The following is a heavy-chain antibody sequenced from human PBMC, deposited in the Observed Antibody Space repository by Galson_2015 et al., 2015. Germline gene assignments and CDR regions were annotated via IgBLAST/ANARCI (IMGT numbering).Heavy chain of an antibody. CDR2: VNGDGSSI. CDR3: IRGVGGSPGLY. D-gene: IGHD3-10*01. V-gene: IGHV3-74*01. Sequence: LRLSCAASGFTFSSYWMHWVRQAPGKGLVWVSRVNGDGSSINYADSVKGRFTISRDNAMNTLYLQVNSLRADDTAVYYCIRGVGGSPGLYWGQGALVTVSA. J-gene: IGHJ4*02. CDR1: GFTFSSYW.